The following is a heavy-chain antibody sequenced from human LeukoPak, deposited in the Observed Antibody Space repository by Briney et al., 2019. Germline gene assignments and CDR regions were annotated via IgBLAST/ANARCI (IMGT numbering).Heavy chain of an antibody. J-gene: IGHJ4*02. Sequence: GGSLRLSCAASGFTFNSFWMTWLRQAPGGGLEWLANIRQDGSDKNYVDSVEGRFTISRDNAKRSLYLQMNSLRAEDTAVYYCAPPPIAATGNWGQGTLVTVSS. D-gene: IGHD6-13*01. CDR2: IRQDGSDK. CDR3: APPPIAATGN. CDR1: GFTFNSFW. V-gene: IGHV3-7*01.